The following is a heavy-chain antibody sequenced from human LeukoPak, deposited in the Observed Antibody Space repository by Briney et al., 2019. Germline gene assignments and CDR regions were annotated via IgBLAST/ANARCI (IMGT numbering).Heavy chain of an antibody. Sequence: ASVKVSCKASGYTFTGYYMHWVRQAPGQGLEWMGRINPNGGGTDYAQKFQGRVTMTSDTSISTAYMELSRLRSDDTAVYYCARERKITIFGVACDYWGQGTLVTVSS. CDR1: GYTFTGYY. CDR2: INPNGGGT. D-gene: IGHD3-3*01. V-gene: IGHV1-2*06. CDR3: ARERKITIFGVACDY. J-gene: IGHJ4*02.